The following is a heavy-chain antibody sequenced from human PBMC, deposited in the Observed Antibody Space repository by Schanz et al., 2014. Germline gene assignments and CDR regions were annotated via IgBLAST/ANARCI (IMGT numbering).Heavy chain of an antibody. CDR3: ARDSLRGTTSGYGMDV. CDR1: GASISSSNW. D-gene: IGHD1-1*01. Sequence: QVQLQESGPGLVKPSGTLSLTCAVSGASISSSNWRRWVRQPPGKGPEWIGEIYHSGNTNYNASLKSRVTISVDKPKNQCSQKMRSETAADTAVYYCARDSLRGTTSGYGMDVWGQGTTVTVSS. V-gene: IGHV4-4*02. CDR2: IYHSGNT. J-gene: IGHJ6*02.